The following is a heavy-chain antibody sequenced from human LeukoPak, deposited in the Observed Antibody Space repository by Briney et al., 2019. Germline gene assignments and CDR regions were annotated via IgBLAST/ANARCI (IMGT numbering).Heavy chain of an antibody. D-gene: IGHD2-15*01. CDR3: ARLQYCSGGRCHSEGFDY. V-gene: IGHV3-53*04. CDR1: GFTVSSNY. J-gene: IGHJ4*02. Sequence: PGGSLRLSCAASGFTVSSNYMSWVRQAPGKGLEWVSVIYSGGSTYYADSVKGRFTISRHNSKNTLYLQMNSLRAEDTAVYYCARLQYCSGGRCHSEGFDYWGQGTLVTGSS. CDR2: IYSGGST.